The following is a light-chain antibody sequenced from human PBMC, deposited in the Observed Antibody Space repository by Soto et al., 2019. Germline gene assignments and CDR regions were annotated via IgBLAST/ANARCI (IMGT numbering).Light chain of an antibody. J-gene: IGKJ5*01. V-gene: IGKV4-1*01. CDR1: GSVLYSSNDKNY. Sequence: DIVMTHSPDSLAVSLGERATINRKCSGSVLYSSNDKNYLAWYQQKPGQPPRXLIYWASTRESGVPDRVTGGGSGTDFTLTISSMTAEDVATYYCQKYNSALTFGQGTRLEIK. CDR3: QKYNSALT. CDR2: WAS.